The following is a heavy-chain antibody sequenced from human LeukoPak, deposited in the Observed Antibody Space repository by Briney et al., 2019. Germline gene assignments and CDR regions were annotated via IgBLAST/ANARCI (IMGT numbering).Heavy chain of an antibody. V-gene: IGHV3-23*01. D-gene: IGHD3-3*02. J-gene: IGHJ5*02. Sequence: PGGSLRLSCAASGFTFTSYAMSWVRQAPGKGLEWVSGLSGSGGSTYNADSVKGRFTISRDNSKNTVYLQMNSLRAEDTAVYYCAKDASISADKVSWGQGDLVIVSS. CDR1: GFTFTSYA. CDR3: AKDASISADKVS. CDR2: LSGSGGST.